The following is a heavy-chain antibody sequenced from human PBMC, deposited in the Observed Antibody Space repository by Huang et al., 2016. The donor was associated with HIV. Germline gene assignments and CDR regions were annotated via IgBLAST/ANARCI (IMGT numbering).Heavy chain of an antibody. J-gene: IGHJ5*01. D-gene: IGHD3-16*01. CDR1: GGSFSGYS. CDR2: INHAGVT. V-gene: IGHV4-34*02. CDR3: AREIMISFGGPFDS. Sequence: QVQLEQWGAGLLKPSETLSLTCAVYGGSFSGYSWNWIRPSPGKGLEWIGQINHAGVTDYNPSLKRRATIAVDTSKNQFSLKLTSVTAADTAIYYCAREIMISFGGPFDSWGHGNLVTVSS.